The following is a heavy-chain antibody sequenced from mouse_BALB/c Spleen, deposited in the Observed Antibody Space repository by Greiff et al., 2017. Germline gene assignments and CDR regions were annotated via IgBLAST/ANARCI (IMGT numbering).Heavy chain of an antibody. CDR3: ARAYYRYDGYYAMDY. D-gene: IGHD2-14*01. V-gene: IGHV1-4*01. Sequence: QVQLQQSGAELARPGASVKMSCKASGYTFTSYTMHWVKQRPGQGLEWIGYINPSSGYTNYNQKFKDKATLTADKSSSTAYMQLSSLTSEDSAVYYCARAYYRYDGYYAMDYWGQGTSVTVSS. CDR1: GYTFTSYT. CDR2: INPSSGYT. J-gene: IGHJ4*01.